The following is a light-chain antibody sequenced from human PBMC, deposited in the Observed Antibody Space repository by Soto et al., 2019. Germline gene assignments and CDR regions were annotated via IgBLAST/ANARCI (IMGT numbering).Light chain of an antibody. V-gene: IGLV1-47*01. CDR3: AAWDDSLSGLYV. CDR1: SSNIGSNY. J-gene: IGLJ1*01. CDR2: RNN. Sequence: VLTQAPSGSGIPGQRGSISCSRSSSNIGSNYVYWYQQLPGTAPKLLIYRNNQRPSGVPDRFSGSKSGTSASLAISGLRSEDEADYYCAAWDDSLSGLYVFGTGTKVTVL.